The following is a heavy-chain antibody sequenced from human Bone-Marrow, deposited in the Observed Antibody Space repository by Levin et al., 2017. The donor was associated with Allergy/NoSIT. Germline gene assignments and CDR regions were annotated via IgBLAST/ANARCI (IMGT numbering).Heavy chain of an antibody. CDR3: AKEAFAFGEIPDAFDV. CDR1: AFTFSNYG. D-gene: IGHD3-16*01. J-gene: IGHJ3*01. V-gene: IGHV3-30*18. Sequence: QSGGSLRLSCTASAFTFSNYGIHWVRQAPGKGLEWVTIISYDGTKSYYADSVKGRFTISRDNSKNSLFLQMNSLRVEDTAVYYCAKEAFAFGEIPDAFDVWGPGTMVTVSS. CDR2: ISYDGTKS.